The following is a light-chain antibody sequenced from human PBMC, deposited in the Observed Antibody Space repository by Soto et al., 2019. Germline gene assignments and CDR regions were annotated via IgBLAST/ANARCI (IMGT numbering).Light chain of an antibody. CDR3: CSYAGSYSWV. V-gene: IGLV2-11*01. J-gene: IGLJ3*02. CDR2: DVS. Sequence: QSALTQPRSVSGSPGQSVTISCTGTSSDVGGYNYVSWYQQHPGKVPKLMIYDVSKRPSGVPDRFSGSKSGKTASLTISGLQAEDEADYYCCSYAGSYSWVFGGGTKLTVL. CDR1: SSDVGGYNY.